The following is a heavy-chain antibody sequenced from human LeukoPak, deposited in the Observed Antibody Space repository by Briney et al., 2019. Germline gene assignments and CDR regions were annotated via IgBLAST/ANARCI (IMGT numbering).Heavy chain of an antibody. CDR2: IIPIFGTA. J-gene: IGHJ2*01. D-gene: IGHD3-22*01. CDR3: ASSHYYDSSGSDWYFDL. Sequence: SVKVSCKASGGTFSSYAISWVRQAPGQGLEWMGGIIPIFGTANYAQKFQGRVTITTDESTSTAYMELSSLRSEDTAVCYCASSHYYDSSGSDWYFDLWGRGTLVTVSS. CDR1: GGTFSSYA. V-gene: IGHV1-69*05.